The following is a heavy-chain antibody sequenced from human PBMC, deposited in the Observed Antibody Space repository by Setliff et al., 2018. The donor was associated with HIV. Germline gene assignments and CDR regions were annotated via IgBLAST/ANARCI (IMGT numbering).Heavy chain of an antibody. J-gene: IGHJ3*01. CDR2: ISYDGSDK. Sequence: GGSLRLSCAASGFTFSSYTMHWVRRVPGKGLEWLAVISYDGSDKYYADSVKGRFTISRDNSKNTLYLHMTHLSGEDTAVYYCVNLLLTPATPSEAFDVWGQGTVVTVSS. V-gene: IGHV3-30*04. D-gene: IGHD4-17*01. CDR1: GFTFSSYT. CDR3: VNLLLTPATPSEAFDV.